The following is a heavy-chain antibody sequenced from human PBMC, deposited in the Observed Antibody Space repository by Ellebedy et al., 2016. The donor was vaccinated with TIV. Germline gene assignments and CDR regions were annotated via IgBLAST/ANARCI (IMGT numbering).Heavy chain of an antibody. CDR2: VIPIFGTA. J-gene: IGHJ6*02. CDR3: ARVVRGVIIRNGMDV. D-gene: IGHD3-10*01. CDR1: GGTFSSYA. Sequence: ASVKVSCKASGGTFSSYAISWVRQAPGQGLEWMGGVIPIFGTANYAQKFQGRVTITADESTSTAYMELSSLRSEDMAVYYCARVVRGVIIRNGMDVWGQGTTVTVSS. V-gene: IGHV1-69*13.